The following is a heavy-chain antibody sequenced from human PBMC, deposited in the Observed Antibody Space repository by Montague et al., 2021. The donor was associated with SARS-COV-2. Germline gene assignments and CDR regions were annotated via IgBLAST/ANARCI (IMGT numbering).Heavy chain of an antibody. CDR3: AGHPGVTIIGVDGYPGRFDY. J-gene: IGHJ4*02. D-gene: IGHD3-3*01. Sequence: SETLSLTCTVSGGFISSYYWSWIRQPPGKGLEWIGYIYYSGSTNYNPSXXSRVTISVDTSKNQFSLKLSSVTAADPAVYYCAGHPGVTIIGVDGYPGRFDYWGQGTLVTDSS. CDR2: IYYSGST. V-gene: IGHV4-59*08. CDR1: GGFISSYY.